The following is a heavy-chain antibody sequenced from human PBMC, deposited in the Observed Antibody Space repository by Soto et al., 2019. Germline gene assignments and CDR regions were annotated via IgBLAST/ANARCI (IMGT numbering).Heavy chain of an antibody. D-gene: IGHD6-6*01. V-gene: IGHV3-43*01. Sequence: GGSLRLSCAASGFTFDDYTMYWVRQAPGKGLEWVSLISWDGGSTYYADSVKGRFTISRDNSKNSLYLQMNSLRTEDTALYYCAKDLDSSSSFYYYGMDVWGQGTTVTVSS. CDR2: ISWDGGST. CDR1: GFTFDDYT. CDR3: AKDLDSSSSFYYYGMDV. J-gene: IGHJ6*02.